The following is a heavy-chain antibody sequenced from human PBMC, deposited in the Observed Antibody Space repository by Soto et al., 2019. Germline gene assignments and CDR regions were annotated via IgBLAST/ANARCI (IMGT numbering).Heavy chain of an antibody. Sequence: GGSLRLSCVASGFTFSSYAMHWVRQAPGKGLEWVAVISYDGSNKYYADSVKGRFTISRDNSKNTLYLQMNSLRAEDTAVYYCARAYSSGWYRLFDYWGQGTLVTVSS. D-gene: IGHD6-19*01. V-gene: IGHV3-30*04. CDR2: ISYDGSNK. CDR3: ARAYSSGWYRLFDY. CDR1: GFTFSSYA. J-gene: IGHJ4*02.